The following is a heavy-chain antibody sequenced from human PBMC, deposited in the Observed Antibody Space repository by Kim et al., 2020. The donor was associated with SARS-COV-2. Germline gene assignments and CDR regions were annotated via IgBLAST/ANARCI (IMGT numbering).Heavy chain of an antibody. V-gene: IGHV4-34*01. CDR1: GGSFSGYY. Sequence: ETLSLTCAVYGGSFSGYYWSWIRQPPGKGLEWIGEINHSGSTNYNPSLKSRVTISVDTSKNQFSLKLSSVTAADTAVYYCARGKQNKLRARGYYFDYWGQ. J-gene: IGHJ4*02. CDR3: ARGKQNKLRARGYYFDY. CDR2: INHSGST. D-gene: IGHD3-10*01.